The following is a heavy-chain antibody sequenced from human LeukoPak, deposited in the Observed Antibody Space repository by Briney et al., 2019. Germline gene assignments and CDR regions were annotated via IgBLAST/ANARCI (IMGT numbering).Heavy chain of an antibody. J-gene: IGHJ5*02. CDR2: IWYDGSNK. V-gene: IGHV3-33*06. CDR3: AKDRYCSSTSCYTAYLFDP. D-gene: IGHD2-2*02. Sequence: PGGSLRLSCAASGFTFSSYGMHWVRQAPGKGLEWVAVIWYDGSNKYYADSVKGRFTISRDNSKNTLYLQMNSLRAEDTAAYYCAKDRYCSSTSCYTAYLFDPWGQGTLVTVSS. CDR1: GFTFSSYG.